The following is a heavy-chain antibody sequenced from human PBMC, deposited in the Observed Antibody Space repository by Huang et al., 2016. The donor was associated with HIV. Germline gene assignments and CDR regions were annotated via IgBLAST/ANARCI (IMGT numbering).Heavy chain of an antibody. J-gene: IGHJ4*02. D-gene: IGHD3-3*01. Sequence: QVQLVQSGAEVKKPGTSVTVSCKTSGYTFSSHALHWLRQAPGQRPEWMGWINGGKWDTKYSQKFQGRVTITSDTSANIGYMELNSLLSEDTAVYYCARDPLDIRRHFDFWGQGSLVTVSS. CDR1: GYTFSSHA. CDR3: ARDPLDIRRHFDF. CDR2: INGGKWDT. V-gene: IGHV1-3*01.